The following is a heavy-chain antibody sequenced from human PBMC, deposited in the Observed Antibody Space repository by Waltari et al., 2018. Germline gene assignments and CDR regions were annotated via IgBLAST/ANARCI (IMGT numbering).Heavy chain of an antibody. D-gene: IGHD6-19*01. V-gene: IGHV1-8*01. CDR1: GYTFPSYD. CDR3: ARVLHSSGWQGSRGRPGGVGY. J-gene: IGHJ4*02. CDR2: MNPNSGNT. Sequence: QVQLVQSGAEVKKPGASVKVSCKASGYTFPSYDIHWVRQATGQGLEWMGWMNPNSGNTGYAQKFQGRVTMTRNTSISTAYMELSSLRSEDTAVYYCARVLHSSGWQGSRGRPGGVGYWGQGTLVTVSS.